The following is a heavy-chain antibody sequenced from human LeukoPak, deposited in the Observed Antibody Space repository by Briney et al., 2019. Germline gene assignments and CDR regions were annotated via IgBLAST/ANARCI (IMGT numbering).Heavy chain of an antibody. CDR1: GFTFSSYA. CDR3: AKAVVGGTVGDY. D-gene: IGHD2-15*01. J-gene: IGHJ4*02. CDR2: IGGSGGTT. Sequence: GGSLRLSCAASGFTFSSYAISWVRQAPGKGLEWVSAIGGSGGTTYYADSVKGRFTISRENPKNTLHLQMNSLRPDDTAVYYCAKAVVGGTVGDYWGQGTLVTVSS. V-gene: IGHV3-23*01.